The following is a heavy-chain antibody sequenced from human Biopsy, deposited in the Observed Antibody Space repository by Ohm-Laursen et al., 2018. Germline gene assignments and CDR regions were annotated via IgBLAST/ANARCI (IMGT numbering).Heavy chain of an antibody. J-gene: IGHJ1*01. CDR1: GGTFSNYG. Sequence: SVKVSCKAPGGTFSNYGVNWVRQVPGQGLEWLGGNIPILGTGNYAQKFQDRVTVAADTSTSTATMKLRSLRSDDTAVYYCATKLTGYFHHWGQGTLVIVSS. CDR3: ATKLTGYFHH. CDR2: NIPILGTG. D-gene: IGHD3-9*01. V-gene: IGHV1-69*06.